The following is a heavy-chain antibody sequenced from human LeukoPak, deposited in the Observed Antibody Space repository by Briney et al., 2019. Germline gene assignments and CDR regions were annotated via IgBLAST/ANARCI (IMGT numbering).Heavy chain of an antibody. CDR1: GFTFSSYS. D-gene: IGHD6-25*01. CDR3: ARGGKSRFDQ. CDR2: MHSETTM. J-gene: IGHJ4*02. Sequence: GGSLRLSCAASGFTFSSYSMNWVRQAPGKGLEWVSYMHSETTMHYADSVKGRFTISRDNAKNSLYLEMNSLRAEDTAVYYCARGGKSRFDQWGQGILVTVS. V-gene: IGHV3-48*04.